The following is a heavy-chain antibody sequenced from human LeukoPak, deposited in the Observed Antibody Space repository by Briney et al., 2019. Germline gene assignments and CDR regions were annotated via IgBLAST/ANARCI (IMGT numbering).Heavy chain of an antibody. CDR2: IYYSGST. V-gene: IGHV4-59*11. CDR1: GGSISSHY. D-gene: IGHD1-26*01. Sequence: SKTLSLTCTVSGGSISSHYWSWIRQPPGKGLEWIGYIYYSGSTNYNPSLKSRVTISVDTSKNQFSLKLSSVTAADTAVYYCARVLSGSYHLDYWGQGTLVTVSS. J-gene: IGHJ4*02. CDR3: ARVLSGSYHLDY.